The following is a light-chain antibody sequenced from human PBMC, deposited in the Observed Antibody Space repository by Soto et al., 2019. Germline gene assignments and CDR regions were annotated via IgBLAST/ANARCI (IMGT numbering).Light chain of an antibody. Sequence: EIVMTQSPGTLSLSPGERASLSCRASESVSSSYLVWYQQKPGQAPRLLIYSTSSRATGIPDRFSGSGSGTDFTLTISRLEPEDFAVYYCQQYGDSPWTFGQGTKVE. CDR1: ESVSSSY. CDR2: STS. CDR3: QQYGDSPWT. V-gene: IGKV3-20*01. J-gene: IGKJ1*01.